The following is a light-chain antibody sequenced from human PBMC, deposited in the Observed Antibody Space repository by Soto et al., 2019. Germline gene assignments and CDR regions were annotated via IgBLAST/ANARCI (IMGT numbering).Light chain of an antibody. Sequence: DIQMTQSPSSLSASVGDEVTSTCRASQGIANSLAWFQQKPGKAPRYLIYAASSLQSGVPSKFFGSGCGTDFSLTISSRQAADFATYFCRQYYAYPITFGQGTRLEIK. V-gene: IGKV1-16*02. CDR2: AAS. J-gene: IGKJ5*01. CDR1: QGIANS. CDR3: RQYYAYPIT.